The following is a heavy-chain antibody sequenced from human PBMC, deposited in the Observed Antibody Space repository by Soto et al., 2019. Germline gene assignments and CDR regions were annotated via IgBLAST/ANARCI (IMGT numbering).Heavy chain of an antibody. J-gene: IGHJ4*02. V-gene: IGHV3-23*01. Sequence: GRLIPTCSASGFTFSSYAMSWVRQAPGKGLEWVSAISGSGGSTYYADSVKGRFTISRDNYKNTLYLQMNSLRAEDTAVYYCAKDLQSFDYWGQGTLVTVYS. CDR2: ISGSGGST. CDR3: AKDLQSFDY. D-gene: IGHD4-4*01. CDR1: GFTFSSYA.